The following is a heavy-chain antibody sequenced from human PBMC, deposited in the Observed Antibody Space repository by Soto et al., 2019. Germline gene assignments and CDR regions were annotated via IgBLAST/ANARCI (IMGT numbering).Heavy chain of an antibody. CDR1: GGSISSYY. CDR2: IYYSGST. V-gene: IGHV4-59*01. D-gene: IGHD5-12*01. Sequence: PSETLSLTCTVSGGSISSYYWSWIRQPPGKGLEWIGYIYYSGSTNYNPSLKSRVTISVDTSKNQFSLKLSSVTAADTAVYYCARGGESGYGYYYYGMDVWGQRTTVTVSS. J-gene: IGHJ6*02. CDR3: ARGGESGYGYYYYGMDV.